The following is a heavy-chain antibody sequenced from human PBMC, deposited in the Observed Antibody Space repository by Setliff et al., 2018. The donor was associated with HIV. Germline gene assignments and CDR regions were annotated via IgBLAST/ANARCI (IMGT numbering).Heavy chain of an antibody. Sequence: ASVKVSCKASGGTFSSYAISWVRQAPGQGLEWMGGIIPILGIAIYAQKFQGRVTITADKSTSTAYMDLSSLRSEDTAVYYCARGARYCSSTSCEYYFDSWGQGALVTVSS. CDR2: IIPILGIA. V-gene: IGHV1-69*10. CDR3: ARGARYCSSTSCEYYFDS. CDR1: GGTFSSYA. D-gene: IGHD2-2*01. J-gene: IGHJ4*02.